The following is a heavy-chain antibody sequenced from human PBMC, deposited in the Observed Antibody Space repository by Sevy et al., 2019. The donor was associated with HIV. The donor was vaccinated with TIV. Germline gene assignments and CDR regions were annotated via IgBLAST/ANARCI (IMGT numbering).Heavy chain of an antibody. J-gene: IGHJ6*02. D-gene: IGHD1-20*01. Sequence: SETLSLTCAISGDSVSSNSAAWNWVRQSPSRGLEWLGRTFYRSTWFVDYAASVKSRIIISRYKSKNQVSLQLKSVTPEDTAMYVCARDGLTYGGLDVWGQGTTVTVSS. V-gene: IGHV6-1*01. CDR1: GDSVSSNSAA. CDR3: ARDGLTYGGLDV. CDR2: TFYRSTWFV.